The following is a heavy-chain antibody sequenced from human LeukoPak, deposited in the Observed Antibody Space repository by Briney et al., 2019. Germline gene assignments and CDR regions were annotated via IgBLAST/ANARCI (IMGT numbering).Heavy chain of an antibody. CDR1: GYPFINFG. CDR3: ARVKEDYYDSSGYSDDY. V-gene: IGHV1-8*02. Sequence: ASVKVSCKASGYPFINFGISWVRQAPGQGLGWMGWMNPNSGNTGYAQKFQGRVTMTRNTSISTAYMELSSLRSEDTAVYYCARVKEDYYDSSGYSDDYWGQGTLVTVSS. CDR2: MNPNSGNT. D-gene: IGHD3-22*01. J-gene: IGHJ4*02.